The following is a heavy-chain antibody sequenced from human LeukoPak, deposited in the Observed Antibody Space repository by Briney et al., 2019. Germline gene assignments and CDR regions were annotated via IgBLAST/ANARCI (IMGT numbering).Heavy chain of an antibody. CDR1: GYSFISYW. J-gene: IGHJ4*02. D-gene: IGHD6-19*01. V-gene: IGHV5-51*01. CDR2: VYPGDSDT. CDR3: ARREDSSGHFDY. Sequence: RPGESLKISCKGSGYSFISYWIGWVRQMPGKGLEWMGIVYPGDSDTRYSPSFQGQVTISADKFISTAYLQWSSLKDSDTAMYYCARREDSSGHFDYWGQGTLVTVSS.